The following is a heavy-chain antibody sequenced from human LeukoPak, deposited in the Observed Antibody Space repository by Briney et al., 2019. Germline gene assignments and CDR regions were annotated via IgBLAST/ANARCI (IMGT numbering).Heavy chain of an antibody. CDR1: GFTFSSYG. D-gene: IGHD2-2*02. CDR2: IRYGGSNK. Sequence: GGSLRLSCAASGFTFSSYGMHWVRQAPGKGLEWVAFIRYGGSNKYYADSVKGRFTISRDNSKNTLYLQMNSLRAEDTAVYYCANPARVPAAIGTSGYWGQGTLVTVSS. J-gene: IGHJ4*02. CDR3: ANPARVPAAIGTSGY. V-gene: IGHV3-30*02.